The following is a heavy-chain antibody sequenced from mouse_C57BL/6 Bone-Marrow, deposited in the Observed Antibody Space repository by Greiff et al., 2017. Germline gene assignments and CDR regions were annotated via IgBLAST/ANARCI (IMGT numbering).Heavy chain of an antibody. CDR1: GYTFTSYW. D-gene: IGHD2-5*01. V-gene: IGHV1-55*01. CDR3: ASEGYSNYCFAY. Sequence: QVQLQQSGAELVKPGASVKMSCKASGYTFTSYWITWVKQRPGHGLEWIGDIYPGSGSTNYNEKFKGKATLTVDTSSSTSYMQISSLTSEDSAVYDCASEGYSNYCFAYWGQGTLVTVSS. CDR2: IYPGSGST. J-gene: IGHJ3*01.